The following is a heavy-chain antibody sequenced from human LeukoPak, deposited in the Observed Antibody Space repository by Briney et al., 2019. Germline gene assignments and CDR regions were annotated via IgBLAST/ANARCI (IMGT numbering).Heavy chain of an antibody. J-gene: IGHJ4*02. V-gene: IGHV4-38-2*02. CDR2: IYHSGST. D-gene: IGHD3-22*01. CDR3: ARVGSSCYDFDY. CDR1: GYSISSGYY. Sequence: SETLSLTCTVSGYSISSGYYWGWIRQPPGKGLEWIGEIYHSGSTNYNPSLKSRVTISVDKSKNQFPLRLSSVTAADTAVYYCARVGSSCYDFDYWGQGTLVTVSS.